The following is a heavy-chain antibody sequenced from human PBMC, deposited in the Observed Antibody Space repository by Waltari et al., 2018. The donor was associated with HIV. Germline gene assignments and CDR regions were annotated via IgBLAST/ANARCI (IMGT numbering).Heavy chain of an antibody. J-gene: IGHJ4*02. CDR1: GYPFTGDH. V-gene: IGHV1-2*06. CDR3: ARSDWNLAGDY. CDR2: INPNSGGT. Sequence: QVQLVQSGAEVKKPGASVKVSCKASGYPFTGDHMHRVRQAPGQGLEWMGRINPNSGGTNYAQKFQGRVTMTRDTSISTAYMELSRLRSDDTAVYYCARSDWNLAGDYWGQGTLVTVSS. D-gene: IGHD1-7*01.